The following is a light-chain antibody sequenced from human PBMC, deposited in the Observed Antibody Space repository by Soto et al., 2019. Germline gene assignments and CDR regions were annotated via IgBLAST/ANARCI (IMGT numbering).Light chain of an antibody. J-gene: IGLJ2*01. CDR1: YSDIGSYND. V-gene: IGLV2-11*01. CDR2: DVS. CDR3: CSYVRAYRLMI. Sequence: QSALTHLRSVSGSPGQSVTISCTGTYSDIGSYNDVSWYQHHPAKAPRLMIFDVSQRPSGVPDRFSGSKSGNTASLTISGLQTEDEADYCCCSYVRAYRLMIFGEVTKVTVL.